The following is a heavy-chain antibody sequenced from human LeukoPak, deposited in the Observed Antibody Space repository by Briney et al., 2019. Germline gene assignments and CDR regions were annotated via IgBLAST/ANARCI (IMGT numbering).Heavy chain of an antibody. CDR1: GFTFSNYA. J-gene: IGHJ3*02. Sequence: GGSLRLSCAASGFTFSNYAMTWVRQAPGKGLECVSIISASGSDRYYADSVKGRFTISRDNFHNTLHLQMSSLGADDTAVYYCAKTSGYSRDAFDIWGQGTMVTVSS. CDR3: AKTSGYSRDAFDI. D-gene: IGHD3-22*01. CDR2: ISASGSDR. V-gene: IGHV3-23*01.